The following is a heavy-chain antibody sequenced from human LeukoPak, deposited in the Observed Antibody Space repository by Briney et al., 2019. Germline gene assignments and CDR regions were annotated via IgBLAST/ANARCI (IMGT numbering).Heavy chain of an antibody. CDR2: ISGNGRST. V-gene: IGHV3-23*01. J-gene: IGHJ4*02. D-gene: IGHD5-12*01. CDR1: GFTFNTYA. CDR3: ARDPGYVIYYFDY. Sequence: GRSLRLSCAASGFTFNTYAMNWVSQAPGKGLEWVSTISGNGRSTYYADSVRGRFTVSRDNSKNTLYLQMNSLRAEDTAIYYCARDPGYVIYYFDYWGQGALVTVSS.